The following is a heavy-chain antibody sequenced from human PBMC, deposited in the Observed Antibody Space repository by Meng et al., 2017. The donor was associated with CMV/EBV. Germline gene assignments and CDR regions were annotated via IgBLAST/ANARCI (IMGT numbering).Heavy chain of an antibody. Sequence: GESLKISCAASGFTLSSYWMSWVRQAPGKGLEWVANIKQDGSEKYYVDSVKGRFTISRDNAKNSLYLQMNSLRAEDTAVYYCARDELYYYDSSGYKCDYWGQGTLVTVSS. D-gene: IGHD3-22*01. V-gene: IGHV3-7*01. CDR2: IKQDGSEK. CDR3: ARDELYYYDSSGYKCDY. CDR1: GFTLSSYW. J-gene: IGHJ4*02.